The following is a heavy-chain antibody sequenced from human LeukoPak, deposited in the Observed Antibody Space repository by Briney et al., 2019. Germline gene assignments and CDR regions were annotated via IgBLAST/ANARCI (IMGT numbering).Heavy chain of an antibody. CDR3: ARSPSGSYAALDY. J-gene: IGHJ4*02. CDR1: GGSISSGSYY. D-gene: IGHD1-26*01. V-gene: IGHV4-61*02. CDR2: IYTSGST. Sequence: PSETLSLTCTVSGGSISSGSYYWSWIRQPAGKGLEWIGRIYTSGSTNYNPSLKSRVTISVDTSKNQFSLKLSSVTAADTAVYYCARSPSGSYAALDYWGQGTLVTVSS.